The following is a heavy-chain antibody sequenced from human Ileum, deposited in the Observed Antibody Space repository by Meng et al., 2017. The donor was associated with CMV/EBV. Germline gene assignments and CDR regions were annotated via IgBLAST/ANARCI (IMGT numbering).Heavy chain of an antibody. CDR2: ISYDGSNK. CDR3: ARDFEPILYGMDV. Sequence: GESLKISCAASGFTFSSYAMHWVRQAPGKGLEWVAVISYDGSNKYYADSVKGRFTISRDNSKNTLYLQMNSLRAEDTAVYYCARDFEPILYGMDVWGQGTTVTVSS. D-gene: IGHD3-9*01. V-gene: IGHV3-30-3*01. J-gene: IGHJ6*02. CDR1: GFTFSSYA.